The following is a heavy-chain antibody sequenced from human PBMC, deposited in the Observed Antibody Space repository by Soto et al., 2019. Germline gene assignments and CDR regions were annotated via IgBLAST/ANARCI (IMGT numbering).Heavy chain of an antibody. Sequence: QVQLVESGGGVVQPGRSLRLSCAVSGFTVSTYGMHWVRQAPGKGLECVAGISRDGGTKYYADSVKGRFTSARAKSRNTLFLEINSLRGDDCAVYYCTGEVASGYWGQGTLVTVSS. V-gene: IGHV3-30*03. J-gene: IGHJ4*02. CDR3: TGEVASGY. D-gene: IGHD2-8*02. CDR1: GFTVSTYG. CDR2: ISRDGGTK.